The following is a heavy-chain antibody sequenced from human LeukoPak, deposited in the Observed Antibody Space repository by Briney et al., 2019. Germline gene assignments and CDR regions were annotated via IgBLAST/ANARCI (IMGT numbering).Heavy chain of an antibody. V-gene: IGHV3-15*04. CDR2: IETKSDGGTT. CDR1: GFPFSNAL. CDR3: AKEGGYSYGYDY. Sequence: GGSLRLSCAASGFPFSNALMSWVRQAPGKGLEWVGRIETKSDGGTTVYAAPVKGRFTISRDDSINTLYLQMNSLRAEDTAVYYCAKEGGYSYGYDYWGQGTPVTVSS. D-gene: IGHD5-18*01. J-gene: IGHJ4*02.